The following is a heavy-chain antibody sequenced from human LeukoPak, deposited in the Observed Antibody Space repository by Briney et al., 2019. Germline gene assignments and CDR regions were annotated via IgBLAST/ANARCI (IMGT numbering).Heavy chain of an antibody. Sequence: PSETLSLTCAVSGGSISSGGYSWSWIRQPPGKGLEWIGYIYHSGSTYYNPSLKSRVTISVDRSKNQFSLKLSSVTAADTAVYYCARGGCGYYDSRFVWFDPWGQGTLVTVSS. J-gene: IGHJ5*02. CDR1: GGSISSGGYS. CDR2: IYHSGST. D-gene: IGHD3-22*01. V-gene: IGHV4-30-2*01. CDR3: ARGGCGYYDSRFVWFDP.